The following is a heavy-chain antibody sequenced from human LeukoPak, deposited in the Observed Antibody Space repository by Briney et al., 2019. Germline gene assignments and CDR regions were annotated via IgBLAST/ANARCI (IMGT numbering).Heavy chain of an antibody. D-gene: IGHD3-22*01. CDR1: GFTFSSYA. J-gene: IGHJ4*02. V-gene: IGHV3-23*01. Sequence: GGSLRLSCAASGFTFSSYAMHWVRQAPGKGLEWVSAISGSGGSTYYADSVKGRFTISRDNSKNTLYLQMNSLRAEDTAVYYCAKVVSSGSYTVPTFDYWGQGTLVTVSS. CDR3: AKVVSSGSYTVPTFDY. CDR2: ISGSGGST.